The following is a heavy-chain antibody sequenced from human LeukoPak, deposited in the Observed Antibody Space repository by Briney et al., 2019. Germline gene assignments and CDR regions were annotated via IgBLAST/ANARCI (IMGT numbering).Heavy chain of an antibody. D-gene: IGHD6-19*01. Sequence: SETLSLTCAVYGGSFSGYYWSWIRQPPGKGLEWIGEINHGGSTNYNPSLKSRVTISVDTSKNQFSLKLSSVTAADTAVYYCARDSSGCFDYWGQGTLVTVSS. CDR1: GGSFSGYY. V-gene: IGHV4-34*01. J-gene: IGHJ4*02. CDR2: INHGGST. CDR3: ARDSSGCFDY.